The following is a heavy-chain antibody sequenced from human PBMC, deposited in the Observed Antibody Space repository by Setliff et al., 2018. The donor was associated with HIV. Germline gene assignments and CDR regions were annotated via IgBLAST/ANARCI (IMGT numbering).Heavy chain of an antibody. CDR2: VNHSGNT. D-gene: IGHD3-22*01. CDR1: GESFSGYY. CDR3: ARGTVITYFYDSSGSFDY. J-gene: IGHJ4*02. V-gene: IGHV4-34*01. Sequence: TLSLTCAVYGESFSGYYWTWIRQPPGKGLEWIGEVNHSGNTNYNPSLKSRVTISADTSKNQFSLKLTSVTAADTAVYYCARGTVITYFYDSSGSFDYWGQGTLVTDSS.